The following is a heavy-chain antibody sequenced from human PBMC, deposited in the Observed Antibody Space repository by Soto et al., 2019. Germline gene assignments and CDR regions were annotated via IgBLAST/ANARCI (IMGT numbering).Heavy chain of an antibody. CDR3: AVHCSGGSCYASSDNWFEP. CDR1: GGSFSGYY. J-gene: IGHJ5*02. V-gene: IGHV4-34*01. D-gene: IGHD2-15*01. CDR2: INHSGST. Sequence: SETLSLTCAVYGGSFSGYYWSWIRQPPGKGLEWIGEINHSGSTNYNPSLKSRVTISVDTSKNQFSLKLSSVTAADTAVYYCAVHCSGGSCYASSDNWFEPWGQGTLVTVSS.